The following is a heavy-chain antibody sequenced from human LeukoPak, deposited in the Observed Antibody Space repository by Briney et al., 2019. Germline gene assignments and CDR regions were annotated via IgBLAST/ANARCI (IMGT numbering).Heavy chain of an antibody. CDR2: TYYRSKWYN. CDR3: ARDPGYSNGNYYYYGMVV. D-gene: IGHD6-19*01. J-gene: IGHJ6*02. Sequence: SQTLSLTCAISGDIVSSNSAAWNWIRQSPSRGLEWLGRTYYRSKWYNDYAVSVKSRITINPDTSKNQFSLQLNSVTPEDTAVYYCARDPGYSNGNYYYYGMVVWGQGTTVTV. V-gene: IGHV6-1*01. CDR1: GDIVSSNSAA.